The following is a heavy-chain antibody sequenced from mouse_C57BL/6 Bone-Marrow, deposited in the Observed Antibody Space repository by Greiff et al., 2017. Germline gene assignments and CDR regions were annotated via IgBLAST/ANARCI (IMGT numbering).Heavy chain of an antibody. J-gene: IGHJ2*01. Sequence: QVQLQQPGAELVMPGASVKLSCKASGYTFTSYWMHWVKQRPGQGLEWIGEIDPSDSYTNYNQKFKGKSTLTVDKSSSTAYMQLSSLTSEDSAVYYCAIDYGSPYYFDYWGQGTTLTVSS. V-gene: IGHV1-69*01. CDR3: AIDYGSPYYFDY. CDR2: IDPSDSYT. CDR1: GYTFTSYW. D-gene: IGHD1-1*01.